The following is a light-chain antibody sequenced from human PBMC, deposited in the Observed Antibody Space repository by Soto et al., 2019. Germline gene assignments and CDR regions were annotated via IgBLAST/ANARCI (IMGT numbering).Light chain of an antibody. J-gene: IGKJ4*01. CDR1: QDISNY. CDR2: TAS. CDR3: QRYDDAPLT. V-gene: IGKV1-27*01. Sequence: DIQMTQSPSSLSASVGDRVTMTCRASQDISNYLVWYQQQPGKVPKLLIYTASTLHSGDPSRFSGSGSGTEFTLTISSMQTEDVGNYYCQRYDDAPLTFGGGTKVDIK.